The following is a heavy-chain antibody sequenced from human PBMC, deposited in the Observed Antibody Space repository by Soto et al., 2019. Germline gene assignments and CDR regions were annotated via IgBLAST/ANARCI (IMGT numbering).Heavy chain of an antibody. CDR2: IGGSGGT. V-gene: IGHV3-23*01. CDR1: GFTFSSHV. J-gene: IGHJ6*02. CDR3: TKGWLDG. Sequence: ELQLLESGGGVVQPGGSLRLSCVASGFTFSSHVMNWVRQAPGRGQEWVSGIGGSGGTYYADSARGRFTISRDNSKNTVNLQMNSLKAEDTAVYYCTKGWLDGWGQGTKVSVSS. D-gene: IGHD2-15*01.